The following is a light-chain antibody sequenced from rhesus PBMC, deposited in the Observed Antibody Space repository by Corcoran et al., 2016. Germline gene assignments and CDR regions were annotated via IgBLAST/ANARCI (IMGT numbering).Light chain of an antibody. CDR2: DAS. CDR1: QGITND. Sequence: DIQMTQSPSSLSASVGNRVTLTCRASQGITNDLAWYQQQPGETPKILIYDASSLQRGRNSRFSGSVAWTEFTLTISILHSEDFATDYCQHYYSTLPTFGVGTKVEIK. V-gene: IGKV1-33*02. CDR3: QHYYSTLPT. J-gene: IGKJ4*01.